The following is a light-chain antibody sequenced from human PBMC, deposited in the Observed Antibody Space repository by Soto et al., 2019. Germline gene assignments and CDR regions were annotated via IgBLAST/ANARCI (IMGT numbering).Light chain of an antibody. Sequence: QSALTQPASVSGSPGQSVTISCTGTSSDVGGYNYVSWYQQNAGKAPKLTIYDVSNRPSGVSDRFSGSKSGNTASLTISGLQAEDEADYYCSSYTSGTTSYVFGTGTKVTVL. CDR3: SSYTSGTTSYV. V-gene: IGLV2-14*03. J-gene: IGLJ1*01. CDR1: SSDVGGYNY. CDR2: DVS.